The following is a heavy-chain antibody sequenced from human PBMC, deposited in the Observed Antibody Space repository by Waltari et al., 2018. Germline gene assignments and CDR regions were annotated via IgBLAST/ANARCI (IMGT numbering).Heavy chain of an antibody. CDR1: GLPVRCHY. CDR3: ASCSRSSCYQGGFDY. J-gene: IGHJ4*02. CDR2: IYSGGST. Sequence: EVQLVESGGGLVQPGGSLRLSCVASGLPVRCHYLGRARPAPGKGLEWVPVIYSGGSTFYADSVKGRFTISRDNSKNALYLQMSSLRAEDTAVYFCASCSRSSCYQGGFDYWGQGTLVTFTS. D-gene: IGHD2-2*01. V-gene: IGHV3-53*01.